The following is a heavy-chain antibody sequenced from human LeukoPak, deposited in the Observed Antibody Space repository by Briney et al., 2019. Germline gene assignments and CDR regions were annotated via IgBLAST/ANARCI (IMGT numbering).Heavy chain of an antibody. J-gene: IGHJ4*02. Sequence: GGSLRLSCVASGFDFSTQWMSWVRQAPGKGLEWVAIVNQGATQKYYVDSVKGRFTISRDNAENSLYLQMNSLRAEDTAVYYCARGGTMVRGAIDYWGQGTLVTVSS. CDR3: ARGGTMVRGAIDY. CDR1: GFDFSTQW. D-gene: IGHD3-10*01. V-gene: IGHV3-7*01. CDR2: VNQGATQK.